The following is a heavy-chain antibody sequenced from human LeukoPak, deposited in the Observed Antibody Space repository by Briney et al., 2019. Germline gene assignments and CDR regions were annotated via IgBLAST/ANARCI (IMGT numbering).Heavy chain of an antibody. J-gene: IGHJ4*02. CDR1: GFSFGDYA. D-gene: IGHD3-22*01. CDR3: ARRADYDSSSYCYFGY. CDR2: ISGSSTDI. V-gene: IGHV3-48*02. Sequence: GGSLRLSCTGSGFSFGDYAMSWVRQAPGKGLEWVSSISGSSTDIYYADSVKGRFTISRDSAKNSLYLQMNSLRDEDTAVYFCARRADYDSSSYCYFGYWGQGTVVTVSS.